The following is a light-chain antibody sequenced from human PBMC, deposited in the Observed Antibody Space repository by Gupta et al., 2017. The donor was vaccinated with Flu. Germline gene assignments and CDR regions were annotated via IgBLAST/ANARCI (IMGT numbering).Light chain of an antibody. V-gene: IGKV3-20*01. CDR1: QSVTSNY. CDR3: QHYGSSPGFT. J-gene: IGKJ3*01. Sequence: EIVLTQSPGTLSLSPGERATLTCRASQSVTSNYLAWYQQKPGQAPRLLIYGASTRAIGIPDRFSGSGSGTDFTLTISRLEPEDFAVYYCQHYGSSPGFTFGPGTTVDVK. CDR2: GAS.